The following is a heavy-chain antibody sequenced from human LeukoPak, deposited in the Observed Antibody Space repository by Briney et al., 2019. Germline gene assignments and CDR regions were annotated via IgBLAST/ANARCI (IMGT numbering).Heavy chain of an antibody. V-gene: IGHV4-34*01. CDR2: INHSGST. CDR3: ARGYYYYYDSSGSTHFDL. CDR1: GASISSYY. Sequence: SETLSLTCTVSGASISSYYWSWIRQPPGKGLEWIGEINHSGSTNYNPSLKSRVTISVDTSKNQFSLKLSSVTAADTAVYYCARGYYYYYDSSGSTHFDLWGRGTLVTVSS. D-gene: IGHD3-22*01. J-gene: IGHJ2*01.